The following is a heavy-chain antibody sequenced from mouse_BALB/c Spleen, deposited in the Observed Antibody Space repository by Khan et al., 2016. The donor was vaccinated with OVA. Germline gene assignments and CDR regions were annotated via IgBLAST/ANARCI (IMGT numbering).Heavy chain of an antibody. CDR1: GYSITSDYA. V-gene: IGHV3-2*02. CDR3: ARSLYYSYGYALDC. J-gene: IGHJ4*01. Sequence: VQLQQSGPGLVKPSQSLSLTCTVTGYSITSDYAWNWIRQFPGNKLEWMGYISSTGSTSYNPSLKSRISITRDTSKNQFFLQLKSVTTEDTATYCCARSLYYSYGYALDCWGRGTSVTVSS. D-gene: IGHD2-14*01. CDR2: ISSTGST.